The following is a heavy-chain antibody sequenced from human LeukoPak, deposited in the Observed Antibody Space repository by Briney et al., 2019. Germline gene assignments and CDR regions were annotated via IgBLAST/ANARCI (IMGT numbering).Heavy chain of an antibody. J-gene: IGHJ6*02. Sequence: GGSLRLSCAASGFTVSSNYMSWVRQAPGKGLEWVSVIYSGGSTYYADSVKARFTISRDNSKNTPYLQMNSLRAEDTAVYYCARERLYCSSTSCYGMDVWGQGTTVTVSS. CDR3: ARERLYCSSTSCYGMDV. D-gene: IGHD2-2*01. V-gene: IGHV3-66*01. CDR2: IYSGGST. CDR1: GFTVSSNY.